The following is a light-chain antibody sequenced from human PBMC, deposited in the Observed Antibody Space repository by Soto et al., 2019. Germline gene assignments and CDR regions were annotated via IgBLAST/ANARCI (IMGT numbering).Light chain of an antibody. Sequence: EIVMTQSPATLSVSPGERATLSCRASQSVGSKLAWYRQKPGQAPRLLIYGASTRATGIPDRFSASGSGTEFTLTISSLQSEDFAVYHCQQYYNWPLTFGGGTKVEIK. J-gene: IGKJ4*01. V-gene: IGKV3D-15*01. CDR2: GAS. CDR3: QQYYNWPLT. CDR1: QSVGSK.